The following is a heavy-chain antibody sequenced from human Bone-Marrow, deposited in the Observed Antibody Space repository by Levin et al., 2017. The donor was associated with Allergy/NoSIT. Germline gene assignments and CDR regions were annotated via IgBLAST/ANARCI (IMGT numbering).Heavy chain of an antibody. J-gene: IGHJ4*02. CDR3: ARNRHCIGGRCYSV. CDR2: IYSGGTT. Sequence: RASVKVSCAASGFTVSNNYMRWVRQAPGKGLEWVSLIYSGGTTYYADSVKGRFTISRDNSKNTVYLQMNSLRAEDTAVYYCARNRHCIGGRCYSVWGQGTLVTVSS. D-gene: IGHD2-15*01. V-gene: IGHV3-53*01. CDR1: GFTVSNNY.